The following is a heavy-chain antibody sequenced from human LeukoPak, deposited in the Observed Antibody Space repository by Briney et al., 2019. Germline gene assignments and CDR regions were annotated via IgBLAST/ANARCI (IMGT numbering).Heavy chain of an antibody. CDR2: ISSTGSTI. J-gene: IGHJ4*02. D-gene: IGHD3-22*01. CDR1: GFTFSVYY. Sequence: GRSLRLSCAASGFTFSVYYMSCICHAPRKRLERVSDISSTGSTIFYADAVKGRFTISRDNAKNSLYLQMNSLRAEDTAVYYCAGSWRDYYDSSGYLQYYFDYWGQGTLVTVSS. V-gene: IGHV3-11*01. CDR3: AGSWRDYYDSSGYLQYYFDY.